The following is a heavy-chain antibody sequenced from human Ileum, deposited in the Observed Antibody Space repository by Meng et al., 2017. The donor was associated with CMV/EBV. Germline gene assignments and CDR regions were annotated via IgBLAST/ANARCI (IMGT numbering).Heavy chain of an antibody. J-gene: IGHJ4*02. V-gene: IGHV3-66*02. CDR1: GFTVSRSY. CDR2: IYSGGGT. CDR3: ARDPSSPSSSGYYYD. D-gene: IGHD3-22*01. Sequence: GGSLRLSCAASGFTVSRSYMTWVRQAPGKGLEWVSIIYSGGGTYYADSVKGRFTISRDNSKNTLYLQMNSLRTEDTAVYYCARDPSSPSSSGYYYDWGQGTLVTVCS.